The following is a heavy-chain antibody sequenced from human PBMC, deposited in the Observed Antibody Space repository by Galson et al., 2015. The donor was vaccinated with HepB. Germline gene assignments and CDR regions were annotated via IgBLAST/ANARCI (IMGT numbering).Heavy chain of an antibody. V-gene: IGHV1-3*01. Sequence: SVKVSCKASGYTFTSYAMHWVRQAPGQRLEWMGWINAGNGNTKYSQKFQGRVTITRDTSASTAYMELSSLRSEDTAVYYCASTATVLRFLEWLPGFDYWGQGTLVTVSS. CDR2: INAGNGNT. CDR3: ASTATVLRFLEWLPGFDY. CDR1: GYTFTSYA. D-gene: IGHD3-3*01. J-gene: IGHJ4*02.